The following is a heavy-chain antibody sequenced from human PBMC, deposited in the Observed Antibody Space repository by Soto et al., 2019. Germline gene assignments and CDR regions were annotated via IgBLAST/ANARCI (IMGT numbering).Heavy chain of an antibody. CDR1: GGTFSSHT. CDR3: GRPGFGGFWYFDF. D-gene: IGHD5-12*01. CDR2: IIPALGTA. Sequence: QDQLVQSGAEVKKPGSSVKVSCKASGGTFSSHTFSWVRQAPGQGLEWMGSIIPALGTATYAQKFKGRVKITEDESAITVYMELNSLRAVDTAVYYRGRPGFGGFWYFDFWGRGTLVTVSS. J-gene: IGHJ2*01. V-gene: IGHV1-69*08.